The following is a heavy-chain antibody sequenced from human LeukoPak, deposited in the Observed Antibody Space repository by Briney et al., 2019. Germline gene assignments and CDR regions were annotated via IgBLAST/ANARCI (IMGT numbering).Heavy chain of an antibody. CDR3: ALGVVIGATIKTSWVFDY. D-gene: IGHD3-3*01. CDR1: GYTFTSYG. Sequence: ASVKVSCKASGYTFTSYGISWVRQAPGQGLEWMGWISAYNGNTNYAQKLQGRVTMTTDTSTSTAYMELRSLRSDDTAVYYCALGVVIGATIKTSWVFDYWGQGTLVTVSS. CDR2: ISAYNGNT. V-gene: IGHV1-18*01. J-gene: IGHJ4*02.